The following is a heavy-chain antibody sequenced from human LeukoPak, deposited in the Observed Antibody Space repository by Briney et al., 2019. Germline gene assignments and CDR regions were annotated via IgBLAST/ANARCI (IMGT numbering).Heavy chain of an antibody. D-gene: IGHD1-26*01. CDR1: GFTFSSYA. CDR3: ARDKMGATFDY. CDR2: ISYDGSNK. J-gene: IGHJ4*02. Sequence: GRSLRLSCAASGFTFSSYAMHWVRQAPGKGLEWVAVISYDGSNKYYADSVKGRFTISRDNSKNTLYLQMNRLRAEDTAVYYCARDKMGATFDYWGQGTLVTVSS. V-gene: IGHV3-30-3*01.